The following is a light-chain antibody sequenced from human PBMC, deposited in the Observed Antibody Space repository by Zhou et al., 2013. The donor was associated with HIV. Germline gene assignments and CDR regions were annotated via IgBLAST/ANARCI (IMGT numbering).Light chain of an antibody. Sequence: EIVMTQSPATLSVSPGERATLSCRASQSVSSNLAWYQQKPGQAPRLLIYGASTRATGIPARFSGSGSGTDFTLTIGRLEPEDFAVYYCHQYVNSPWTFGLGTKVEIK. V-gene: IGKV3-15*01. CDR2: GAS. J-gene: IGKJ1*01. CDR3: HQYVNSPWT. CDR1: QSVSSN.